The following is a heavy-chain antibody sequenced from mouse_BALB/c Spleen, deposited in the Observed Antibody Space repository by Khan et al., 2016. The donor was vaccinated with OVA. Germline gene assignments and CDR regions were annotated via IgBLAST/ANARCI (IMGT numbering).Heavy chain of an antibody. Sequence: EVQLVETGGDLVKTGGSLKLSCAASGFTFSTYGMSWVRQTPDKRLEWVATISSGGHYTYYIDSVKGRFTISRDNAKNILYLQMTSLRSEDTAMYYCARLPYYYNSEGFAYWGQGTLVTFSA. CDR1: GFTFSTYG. CDR3: ARLPYYYNSEGFAY. J-gene: IGHJ3*01. V-gene: IGHV5-6*01. CDR2: ISSGGHYT. D-gene: IGHD1-1*02.